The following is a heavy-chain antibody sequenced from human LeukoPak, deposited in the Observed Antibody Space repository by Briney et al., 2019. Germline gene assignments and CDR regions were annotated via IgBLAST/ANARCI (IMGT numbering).Heavy chain of an antibody. V-gene: IGHV6-1*01. D-gene: IGHD3-3*01. CDR2: TYYMSKWYN. CDR3: ARHSTFFGVVIIKGRVRGPFDY. CDR1: GDSVSSNSVA. J-gene: IGHJ4*02. Sequence: SQTLSLTCAISGDSVSSNSVAWNWIRQSPSRGLEWLGRTYYMSKWYNDYAVSVKSRITINPDTSKNQFSLKLSSVTAADTAVYYCARHSTFFGVVIIKGRVRGPFDYWGQGTLVTVSS.